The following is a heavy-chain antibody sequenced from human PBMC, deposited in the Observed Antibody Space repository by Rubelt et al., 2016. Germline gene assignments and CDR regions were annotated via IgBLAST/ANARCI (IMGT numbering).Heavy chain of an antibody. CDR3: ARNWGFDS. J-gene: IGHJ4*02. D-gene: IGHD7-27*01. V-gene: IGHV3-66*01. CDR2: IYSGGST. CDR1: GFTVRSNY. Sequence: EVQLVESGGGLVQPGGSLRLSCAASGFTVRSNYMSWVRQAPGKGLEWVSVIYSGGSTYYADSVKGRFTIYRGNSKNTLYRQMISAKAEDTAVYYCARNWGFDSWGQGTLVTVSS.